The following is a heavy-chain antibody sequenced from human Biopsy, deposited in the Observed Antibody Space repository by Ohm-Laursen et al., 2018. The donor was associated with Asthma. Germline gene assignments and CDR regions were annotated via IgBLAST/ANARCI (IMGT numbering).Heavy chain of an antibody. V-gene: IGHV1-3*01. D-gene: IGHD3-9*01. CDR3: AREPINVLTGDFDYGMDV. CDR1: GYTFINYA. Sequence: ASVKVSCNASGYTFINYAIHWVRQAPGHSLEWMGWINAANGNTKYSQKFQGRLTISRDTSASTAYMDLSSLRSEDTAVYYCAREPINVLTGDFDYGMDVWGQGTMVIVSS. J-gene: IGHJ6*02. CDR2: INAANGNT.